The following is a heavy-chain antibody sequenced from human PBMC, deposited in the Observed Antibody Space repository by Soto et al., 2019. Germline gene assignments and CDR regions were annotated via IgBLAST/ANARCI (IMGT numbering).Heavy chain of an antibody. Sequence: LRLSCAASGFTFSGDSMNWVRQAPGKGLEWVSSISTTSTYIYYADSVEGRFTISRDNANNSLHLHNNSLRAEDTAVYYCTRDYVMDVWGQGTTVTVSS. J-gene: IGHJ6*02. CDR3: TRDYVMDV. CDR2: ISTTSTYI. V-gene: IGHV3-21*01. CDR1: GFTFSGDS.